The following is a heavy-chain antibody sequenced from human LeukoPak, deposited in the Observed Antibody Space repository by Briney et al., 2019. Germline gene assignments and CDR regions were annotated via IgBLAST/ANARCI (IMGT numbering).Heavy chain of an antibody. D-gene: IGHD4-17*01. CDR2: IYYSGST. CDR3: ARDRDYGDYYYYGMDV. J-gene: IGHJ6*02. V-gene: IGHV4-30-4*01. CDR1: GGSISSGDYY. Sequence: PSETLPLTCTVSGGSISSGDYYWSWIRQPPGKGLEWIGYIYYSGSTYYNPSLKSRVTISVDTSKNQFSLKLSSVTAADTAVYYCARDRDYGDYYYYGMDVWGQGTTVTVSS.